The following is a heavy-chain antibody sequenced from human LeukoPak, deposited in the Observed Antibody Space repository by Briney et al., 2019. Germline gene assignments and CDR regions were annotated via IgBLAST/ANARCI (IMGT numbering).Heavy chain of an antibody. V-gene: IGHV3-21*01. CDR1: GFTFSSYS. J-gene: IGHJ4*02. CDR3: ARDLSGYSYGYYFDY. CDR2: ISSSSSYI. Sequence: PGGSLRLSCAASGFTFSSYSMSWVRQAPEKGLEWVSSISSSSSYIYYADSVKGRFTISRDNAKNSLYLQMNSLRAEDTAVYYCARDLSGYSYGYYFDYWGQGTLVTVSS. D-gene: IGHD5-18*01.